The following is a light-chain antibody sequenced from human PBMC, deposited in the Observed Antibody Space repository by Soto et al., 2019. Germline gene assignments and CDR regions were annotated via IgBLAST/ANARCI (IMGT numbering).Light chain of an antibody. Sequence: EIVMTQSPATLSVSPGERATLSCRTSQSVSSSLAWYQQKPGQAPSLLIYGASTRATGIPARFSGSGSGADFTLTISGLEPEDFAMYFCQQYGSSPWTFGQGTKVDIK. V-gene: IGKV3-15*01. CDR3: QQYGSSPWT. CDR1: QSVSSS. CDR2: GAS. J-gene: IGKJ1*01.